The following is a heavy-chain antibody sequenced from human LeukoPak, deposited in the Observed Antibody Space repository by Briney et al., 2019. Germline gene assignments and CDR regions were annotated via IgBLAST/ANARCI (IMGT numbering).Heavy chain of an antibody. D-gene: IGHD3-22*01. CDR1: GFTFSSYT. V-gene: IGHV3-23*01. Sequence: GGSLRLSCAASGFTFSSYTMSWVRQAPGMGLEWVSAISGSGISTYYADSVKGRFTISRDNSKNTLFLQMNSLRAEDTAIYYCAKDCCACSRYYLDYWGQGTLVTVSS. CDR3: AKDCCACSRYYLDY. J-gene: IGHJ4*02. CDR2: ISGSGIST.